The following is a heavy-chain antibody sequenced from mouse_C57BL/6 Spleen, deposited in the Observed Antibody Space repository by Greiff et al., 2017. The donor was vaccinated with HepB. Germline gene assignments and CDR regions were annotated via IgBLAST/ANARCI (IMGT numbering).Heavy chain of an antibody. CDR2: IDPSDSYT. CDR1: GYTFTSYW. D-gene: IGHD1-1*01. V-gene: IGHV1-50*01. CDR3: APITTVVAPFDY. Sequence: QVQLQQPGAELVQPGASVKLSCKASGYTFTSYWMQWVKQGPGQGLEWIGEIDPSDSYTNYNQKFKGKATLTVDTSSSTAYMQLSSLTSEDSAVYYCAPITTVVAPFDYWGQGTTLTVSS. J-gene: IGHJ2*01.